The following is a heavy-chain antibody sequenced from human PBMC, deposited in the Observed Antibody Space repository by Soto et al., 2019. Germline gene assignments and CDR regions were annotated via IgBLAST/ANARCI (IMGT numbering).Heavy chain of an antibody. J-gene: IGHJ4*02. Sequence: QVQLVESGGGVVQPGRSLRLSCAASGFTFSSYGMHWVRQAPGKGLEWVAVISYDGSNKYYADSVKGRFTISRDNSKNTLYLQMNSLRAEDTDVYYCAKGTTGNFDYWGQGTLVTVSS. CDR2: ISYDGSNK. CDR1: GFTFSSYG. V-gene: IGHV3-30*18. D-gene: IGHD4-17*01. CDR3: AKGTTGNFDY.